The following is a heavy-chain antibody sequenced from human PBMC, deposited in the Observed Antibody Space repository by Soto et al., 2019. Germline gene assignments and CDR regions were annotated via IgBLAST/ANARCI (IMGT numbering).Heavy chain of an antibody. CDR1: GYTFTSYA. Sequence: QVQLVQSGAEEKKPGASVKVSCKASGYTFTSYAMHWVRQAPGQRLDWMGWINAGNGNTKYSQKFQGRVTITRDTSASTADMELSSLRSEDTAVYYCVRGGGWYACFDPWGQGTLVTVSS. CDR2: INAGNGNT. J-gene: IGHJ5*02. V-gene: IGHV1-3*05. CDR3: VRGGGWYACFDP. D-gene: IGHD6-19*01.